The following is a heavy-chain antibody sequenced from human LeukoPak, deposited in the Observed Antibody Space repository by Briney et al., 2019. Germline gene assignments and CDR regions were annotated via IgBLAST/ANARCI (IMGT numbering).Heavy chain of an antibody. Sequence: GESLQISCKGSGYSFTSYWIGWVRQMPGKGLEWMGIIYPGDSDTRYSPSFQGQVTISADKSISTAYLQWSSLKASDTAMYYCARAYYYDSSGYLYYFDHWGQGTLVTVSS. D-gene: IGHD3-22*01. CDR1: GYSFTSYW. J-gene: IGHJ4*02. V-gene: IGHV5-51*01. CDR2: IYPGDSDT. CDR3: ARAYYYDSSGYLYYFDH.